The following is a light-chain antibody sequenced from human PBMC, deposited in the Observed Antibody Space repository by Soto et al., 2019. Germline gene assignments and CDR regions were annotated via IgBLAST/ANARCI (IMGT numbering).Light chain of an antibody. CDR3: QQYGSSPKT. CDR2: GAS. Sequence: EIVLTQSPGTLSLSPGERATLSCRASQNVSSSYLAWYQQKPGQAPRLLIYGASSRATGIPDRFSGSGSGTDFTLTISRLEPEDFAVYYCQQYGSSPKTFGQGTKVDIK. J-gene: IGKJ1*01. CDR1: QNVSSSY. V-gene: IGKV3-20*01.